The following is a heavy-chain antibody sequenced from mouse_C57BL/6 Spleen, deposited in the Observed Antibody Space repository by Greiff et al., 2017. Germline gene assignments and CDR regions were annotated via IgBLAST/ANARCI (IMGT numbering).Heavy chain of an antibody. D-gene: IGHD2-3*01. V-gene: IGHV14-3*01. J-gene: IGHJ2*01. CDR1: GFNIKNTY. CDR2: IDPANGNT. Sequence: VQLQQSVAELVRPGASVKLSCTASGFNIKNTYMHWVKQRPEQGLEWIGRIDPANGNTKYAPKFQGKAPIPADTSSNTAYLQLSSLTSEDTAIYYCARSVIYNGYPDYFDYWGQGTTLTVSS. CDR3: ARSVIYNGYPDYFDY.